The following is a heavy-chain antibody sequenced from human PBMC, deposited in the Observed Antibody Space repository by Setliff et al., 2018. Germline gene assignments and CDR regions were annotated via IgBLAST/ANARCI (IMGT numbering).Heavy chain of an antibody. D-gene: IGHD3-16*01. Sequence: PGGSLRLSCTASGFTFSSLWMSWVRQAPGKGLEWISSVSTSGSYIYYADSVKGRFTISRDNAQKSLFLQMTSLRADDTAVYYCASAFPGGTFDMWGHGTMVTVSS. J-gene: IGHJ3*02. V-gene: IGHV3-21*01. CDR1: GFTFSSLW. CDR3: ASAFPGGTFDM. CDR2: VSTSGSYI.